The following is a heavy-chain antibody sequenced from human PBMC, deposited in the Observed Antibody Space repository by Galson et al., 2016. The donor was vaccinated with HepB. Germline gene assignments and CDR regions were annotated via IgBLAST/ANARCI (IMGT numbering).Heavy chain of an antibody. CDR1: GFTFSNAW. CDR3: TTNIVVVGAATRGSRLLDP. V-gene: IGHV3-15*01. D-gene: IGHD2-15*01. CDR2: IKSKTDGGTT. J-gene: IGHJ5*02. Sequence: SLRLSCAASGFTFSNAWMNWVRQAPGKGLEWVGRIKSKTDGGTTDYAAPVKGRFTISRDDSKNTLYLQMNSLKTEDTAVYYCTTNIVVVGAATRGSRLLDPWGQGTLVTVSS.